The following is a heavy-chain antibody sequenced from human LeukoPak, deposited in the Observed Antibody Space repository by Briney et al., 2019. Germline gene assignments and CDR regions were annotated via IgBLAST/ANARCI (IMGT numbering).Heavy chain of an antibody. CDR1: GFTFSDYY. CDR3: ASETARDYYDSSGYYYNPYYFDY. D-gene: IGHD3-22*01. Sequence: GGSLRLSCAASGFTFSDYYMSWIRQAPGKGLEWVSYISSSGSTIYYADSVKGRFTISRDNAKNSLYLQMNSLRAEDTAVYYCASETARDYYDSSGYYYNPYYFDYWGQGTLVTVSS. CDR2: ISSSGSTI. J-gene: IGHJ4*02. V-gene: IGHV3-11*04.